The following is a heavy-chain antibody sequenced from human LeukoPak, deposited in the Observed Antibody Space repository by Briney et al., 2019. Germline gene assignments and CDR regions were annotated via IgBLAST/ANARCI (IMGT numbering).Heavy chain of an antibody. Sequence: GGSLRLSCAASGFSFSRYWMKWVRQAPGKGLEWVTSINQDESANFYVDSVKGRFTISRDNSKNTLYLQMNSLRAEDTAVYYCAKASAMIVVVSKHFDYWGQGTLVTVSS. J-gene: IGHJ4*02. CDR3: AKASAMIVVVSKHFDY. CDR1: GFSFSRYW. CDR2: INQDESAN. V-gene: IGHV3-7*03. D-gene: IGHD3-22*01.